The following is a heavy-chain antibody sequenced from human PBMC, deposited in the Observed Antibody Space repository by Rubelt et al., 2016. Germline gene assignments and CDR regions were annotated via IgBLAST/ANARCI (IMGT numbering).Heavy chain of an antibody. CDR2: IIPILAIA. D-gene: IGHD4-11*01. V-gene: IGHV1-69*04. J-gene: IGHJ4*02. Sequence: QVQLVQSGAEVKKPGSSVKVSCKASGGTFSSYAISWVRQAPGQGLEWMGRIIPILAIANYAQKFQGRVTITADKSTGTAYMELSSLRSEDTAVYYCARGLDGAHYRPADYWGQGTLVTVSS. CDR3: ARGLDGAHYRPADY. CDR1: GGTFSSYA.